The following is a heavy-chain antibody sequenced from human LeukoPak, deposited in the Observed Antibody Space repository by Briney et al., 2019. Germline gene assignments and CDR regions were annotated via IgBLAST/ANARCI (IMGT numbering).Heavy chain of an antibody. CDR2: ISGSGAST. V-gene: IGHV3-23*01. D-gene: IGHD1-26*01. CDR3: ARQVGVDDAFDI. J-gene: IGHJ3*02. Sequence: PGGSLRLSCAASGLTLSSYAMSWVRQAPGKGLEWVSGISGSGASTYYADSVKGRFTISRDNSKNTLYLQMNSLRAEDTAVYYCARQVGVDDAFDIWGQGTMVTISS. CDR1: GLTLSSYA.